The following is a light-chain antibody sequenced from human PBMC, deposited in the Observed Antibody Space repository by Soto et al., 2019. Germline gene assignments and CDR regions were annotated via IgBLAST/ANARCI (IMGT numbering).Light chain of an antibody. J-gene: IGLJ1*01. Sequence: QSLITQSASLSGSPGQSITISCTGTSSDVGGYNYVSWYQQHPGKAPKLMIYEVSNRPSGVSNRFSGSKSGNTASLTISGLQAEDEADYYCSSYTSSSTLGVFGTGTKITVL. CDR1: SSDVGGYNY. V-gene: IGLV2-14*01. CDR3: SSYTSSSTLGV. CDR2: EVS.